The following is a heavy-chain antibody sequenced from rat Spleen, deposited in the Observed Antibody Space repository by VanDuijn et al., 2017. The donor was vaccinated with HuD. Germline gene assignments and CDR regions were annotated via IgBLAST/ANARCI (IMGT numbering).Heavy chain of an antibody. J-gene: IGHJ2*01. V-gene: IGHV2S8*01. CDR1: GFSLTSYG. CDR2: IWSGGST. D-gene: IGHD1-6*01. CDR3: ARWGYTTDYYYPPFDY. Sequence: QVQLKESGPGLVQPSRTLSLTCTVSGFSLTSYGVSWVRQPPGKGLEWIAAIWSGGSTYYNSALKSRLSISRDTSKSQVLLKMNSLQTEDTAMYFCARWGYTTDYYYPPFDYWGQGVMVTVSS.